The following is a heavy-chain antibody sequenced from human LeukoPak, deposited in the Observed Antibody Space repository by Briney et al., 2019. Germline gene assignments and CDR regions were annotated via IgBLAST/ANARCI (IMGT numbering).Heavy chain of an antibody. CDR3: ARDRGGTAMANWFDR. Sequence: SETLSLTCTVSGGSISSSSYYWGWIRQPPGMGLEWIGSIYYSGSTYYNPSLKSRVTISVDTSKNQFSLKLSSVTAADTAVYYCARDRGGTAMANWFDRWGQGTLVTVSS. V-gene: IGHV4-39*07. D-gene: IGHD5-18*01. CDR2: IYYSGST. CDR1: GGSISSSSYY. J-gene: IGHJ5*02.